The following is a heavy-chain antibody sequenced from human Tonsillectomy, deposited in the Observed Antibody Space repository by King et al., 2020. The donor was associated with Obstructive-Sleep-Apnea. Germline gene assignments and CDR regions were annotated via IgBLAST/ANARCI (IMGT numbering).Heavy chain of an antibody. J-gene: IGHJ4*02. CDR2: IYYRGST. Sequence: QLQESGPGLVKPSETLSLTCTVSGGSISSSGYYWGWIRQPPGKGLEWIGSIYYRGSTYYNPSLKSRVTISVDTSKNQFSLKLSSVTAADTAVYYCARVPLQYSSSVKWGQGTLVTVSS. CDR3: ARVPLQYSSSVK. CDR1: GGSISSSGYY. V-gene: IGHV4-39*07. D-gene: IGHD6-13*01.